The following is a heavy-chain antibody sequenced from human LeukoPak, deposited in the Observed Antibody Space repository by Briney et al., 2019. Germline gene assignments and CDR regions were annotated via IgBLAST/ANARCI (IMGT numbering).Heavy chain of an antibody. CDR2: ISNHGSA. V-gene: IGHV4-59*01. CDR3: ARDSVYSGSSLDY. CDR1: GASISSYY. J-gene: IGHJ4*02. Sequence: PSETLSLTCTVSGASISSYYWSWIRQPPGKGLEWIGYISNHGSANYNPSLNSPVTISVGTSKNQFFLELSSVTAADTAVYYCARDSVYSGSSLDYWGQGALVTVSS. D-gene: IGHD1-26*01.